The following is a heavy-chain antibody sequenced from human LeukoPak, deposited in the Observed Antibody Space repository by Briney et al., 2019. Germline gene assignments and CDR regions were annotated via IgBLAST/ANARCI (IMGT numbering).Heavy chain of an antibody. D-gene: IGHD2-15*01. J-gene: IGHJ5*02. CDR3: ARDGGSDNWFDP. CDR2: IYYSGST. V-gene: IGHV4-59*12. CDR1: GGSISSYY. Sequence: SETLSLTCTVSGGSISSYYWSWIRQPPGKGLEWIGYIYYSGSTNYNPSLKSRVTISVDTSKNQFSLKLSSVTAADTAVYYCARDGGSDNWFDPWGQGTLVTVSS.